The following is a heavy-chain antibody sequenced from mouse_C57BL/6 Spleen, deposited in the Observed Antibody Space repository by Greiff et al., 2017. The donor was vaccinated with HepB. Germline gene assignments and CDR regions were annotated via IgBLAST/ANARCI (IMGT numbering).Heavy chain of an antibody. D-gene: IGHD1-1*01. CDR2: INPNNGGT. CDR3: ARPLYYGSSYRFAY. Sequence: LVEPGASVKIPCKASGYTFTDYNMDWVKQSHGKSLEWIGDINPNNGGTIYNQKFKGKATLTVDKSSSTAYMELRSLTSEDTAVYYCARPLYYGSSYRFAYWGQGTLVTVSA. J-gene: IGHJ3*01. CDR1: GYTFTDYN. V-gene: IGHV1-18*01.